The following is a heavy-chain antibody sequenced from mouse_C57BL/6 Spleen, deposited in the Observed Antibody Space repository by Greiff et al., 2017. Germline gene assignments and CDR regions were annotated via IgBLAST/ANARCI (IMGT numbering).Heavy chain of an antibody. Sequence: QVQLQQSGAELVKPGASVKISCKASGYAFSSYWMNWVTQRPGKGLEWIGQIYPGDGDTNYNGKFKGKATLTADKSYSTAYRQLSSLTSEDSAVYFCARGYYYGSSYYAMDYWGQGTSVTVSS. V-gene: IGHV1-80*01. CDR2: IYPGDGDT. D-gene: IGHD1-1*01. CDR1: GYAFSSYW. CDR3: ARGYYYGSSYYAMDY. J-gene: IGHJ4*01.